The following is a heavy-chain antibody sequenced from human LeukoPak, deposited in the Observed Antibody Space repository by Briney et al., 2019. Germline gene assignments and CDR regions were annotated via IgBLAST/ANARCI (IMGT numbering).Heavy chain of an antibody. J-gene: IGHJ4*02. CDR3: AKLQTTVTTNVDY. D-gene: IGHD4-17*01. CDR2: ISSSGSTI. V-gene: IGHV3-11*01. CDR1: GFTFSDYY. Sequence: GGSLRLSCAASGFTFSDYYMSWTRQAPGKGLEWVSYISSSGSTIYYADSVKGRFTISRDNSKNTLYLQMNSLRAEDTAVYYCAKLQTTVTTNVDYWGQGTLVTVSS.